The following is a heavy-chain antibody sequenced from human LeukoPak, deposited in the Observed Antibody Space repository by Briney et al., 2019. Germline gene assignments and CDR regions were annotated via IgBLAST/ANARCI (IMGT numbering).Heavy chain of an antibody. V-gene: IGHV1-8*03. CDR2: MNPNSGNT. D-gene: IGHD4-23*01. CDR1: GYTFTSYD. J-gene: IGHJ3*02. Sequence: ASVKVSCKASGYTFTSYDINWVRQATGQGLEWMGWMNPNSGNTGYAQKFQGGVTITRNTSISTAYMELSSLRSEDTAVYYCARPNLRVNAFDIWGQGTMVTVSS. CDR3: ARPNLRVNAFDI.